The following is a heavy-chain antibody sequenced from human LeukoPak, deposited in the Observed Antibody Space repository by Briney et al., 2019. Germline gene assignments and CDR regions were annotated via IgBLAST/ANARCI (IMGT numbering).Heavy chain of an antibody. V-gene: IGHV1-69*04. Sequence: SVKVSCKASGGTFSSYAISWVRQAPGQGLEWMGRIIPILGIANYAQKFQGRVTITADKSTSTAYMELSSLRSEDTAVYYCARDSINYYDSSGYNRWDAFDIWGQGTMVTVSS. CDR1: GGTFSSYA. J-gene: IGHJ3*02. CDR2: IIPILGIA. D-gene: IGHD3-22*01. CDR3: ARDSINYYDSSGYNRWDAFDI.